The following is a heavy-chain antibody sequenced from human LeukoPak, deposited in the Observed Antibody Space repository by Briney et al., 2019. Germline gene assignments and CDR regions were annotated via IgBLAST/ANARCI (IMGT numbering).Heavy chain of an antibody. Sequence: PSETLSLTCSVSGTSLSPFHWTWFRQPAGKRPEWIGLIYTNGATTLNPSLKSRVAMSVDTSKSQFSLKLSSVTAADTAVYYCARDGDYVWGSYGMDAWGQGTTVTVSS. CDR3: ARDGDYVWGSYGMDA. CDR2: IYTNGAT. V-gene: IGHV4-4*07. D-gene: IGHD3-16*01. CDR1: GTSLSPFH. J-gene: IGHJ6*02.